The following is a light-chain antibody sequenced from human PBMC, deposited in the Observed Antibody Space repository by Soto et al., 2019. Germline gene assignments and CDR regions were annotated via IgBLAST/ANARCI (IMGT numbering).Light chain of an antibody. J-gene: IGLJ1*01. CDR1: SSNIGAHYD. Sequence: QSLLTHPPSLSGAPGQRVTIPCTGSSSNIGAHYDVHWYQQLPGTAPKLLIYGNSNRPSGVPDRFSGSKSGTSASLAITGLQAEDEADYYCQSYDNSLSVYVFGTGTKVTVL. CDR2: GNS. V-gene: IGLV1-40*01. CDR3: QSYDNSLSVYV.